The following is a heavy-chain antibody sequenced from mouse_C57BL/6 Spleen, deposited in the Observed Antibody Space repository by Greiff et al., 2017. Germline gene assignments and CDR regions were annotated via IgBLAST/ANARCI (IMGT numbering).Heavy chain of an antibody. CDR2: ISDGGSYT. J-gene: IGHJ1*03. D-gene: IGHD2-5*01. CDR1: GFTFSSYA. CDR3: AYSKGYFDV. V-gene: IGHV5-4*03. Sequence: DVMLVESGGGLVKPGASLKLSCAASGFTFSSYALSWVRQTPEKRLEWVATISDGGSYTYYPDNVKGRFTLSRDNSKNNLYLQMSHLKSEDTAMYYCAYSKGYFDVWGTGTTVTVAS.